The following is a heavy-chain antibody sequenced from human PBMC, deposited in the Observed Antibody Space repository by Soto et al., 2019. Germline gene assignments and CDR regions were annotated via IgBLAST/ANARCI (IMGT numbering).Heavy chain of an antibody. CDR1: GGSISSSSYY. Sequence: SETLSLTCTVSGGSISSSSYYWGWIRQPPGKGLEWIGSIYYSGSTYYNPSLKSRVTISVDTSKNQFSLKLSSVTAADTAVYYCASLGAAGIIKNYYYYYRMYVWGQGTTVTGS. V-gene: IGHV4-39*01. CDR3: ASLGAAGIIKNYYYYYRMYV. D-gene: IGHD6-19*01. J-gene: IGHJ6*02. CDR2: IYYSGST.